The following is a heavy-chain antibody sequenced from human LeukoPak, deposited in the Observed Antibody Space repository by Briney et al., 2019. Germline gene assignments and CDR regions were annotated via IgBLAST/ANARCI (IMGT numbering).Heavy chain of an antibody. J-gene: IGHJ3*02. V-gene: IGHV4-59*01. D-gene: IGHD3-22*01. CDR2: IYYSGST. Sequence: SETLSLTCTVSGGSISSYYWSWIRQPPGKGLEWIGYIYYSGSTNYNPSLKSRVTISVDTSKNQFSLKLSSVTAADTAVYYCAREGKTGSDSSGYVAFDIWGQGTMVTVSS. CDR3: AREGKTGSDSSGYVAFDI. CDR1: GGSISSYY.